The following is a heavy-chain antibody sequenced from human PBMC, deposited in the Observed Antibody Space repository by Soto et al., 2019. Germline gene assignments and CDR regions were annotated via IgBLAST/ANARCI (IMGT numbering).Heavy chain of an antibody. V-gene: IGHV1-3*01. CDR1: GYTFTSYA. D-gene: IGHD4-17*01. Sequence: QFQVLQSGAEGKKPGASVKVSCKASGYTFTSYAMHWVRQAPGQRLEWMGWINPGNGNTKNSQKFQGRVTITRDTFASTAYMELSSLRSEDTAVYYCARGASSVTTFYFDLWGRGTLVTVSS. CDR3: ARGASSVTTFYFDL. CDR2: INPGNGNT. J-gene: IGHJ2*01.